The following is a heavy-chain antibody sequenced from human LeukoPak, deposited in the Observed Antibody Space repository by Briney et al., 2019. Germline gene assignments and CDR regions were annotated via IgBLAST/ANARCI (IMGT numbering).Heavy chain of an antibody. V-gene: IGHV1-18*01. Sequence: ASVKVSCKASGYTFTSYGISWVRQAPGQGLEWMGWISAYNGNTNYAQKLQGRVTMTTDTSTSTAYMELRSLRSDDTAVYYCARGGWLQLVPYYFDYWGQGTLVTVSS. CDR3: ARGGWLQLVPYYFDY. CDR2: ISAYNGNT. D-gene: IGHD5-24*01. J-gene: IGHJ4*02. CDR1: GYTFTSYG.